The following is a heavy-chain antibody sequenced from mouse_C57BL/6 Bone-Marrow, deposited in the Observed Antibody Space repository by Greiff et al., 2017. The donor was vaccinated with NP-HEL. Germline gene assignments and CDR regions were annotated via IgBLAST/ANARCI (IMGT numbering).Heavy chain of an antibody. CDR2: FYPGRGSI. CDR3: ARHPRYDGYFDY. J-gene: IGHJ2*01. V-gene: IGHV1-62-2*01. D-gene: IGHD2-3*01. CDR1: GYTFTEYT. Sequence: VQLQQSGAELVKPGASVKLSCKASGYTFTEYTIHWVKQRSGQGLEWIGWFYPGRGSIKYNEKFKDKATFTADKSSITFYFELSRLTSEDSAVYFCARHPRYDGYFDYWGQGTTLTVSS.